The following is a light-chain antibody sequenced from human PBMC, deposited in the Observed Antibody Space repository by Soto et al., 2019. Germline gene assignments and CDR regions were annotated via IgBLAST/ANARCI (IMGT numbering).Light chain of an antibody. CDR1: QSVSSN. Sequence: IEMTQSPATLSVSPGERATLSCRASQSVSSNLAWYQQKPGQAPRLLIYGTSTRATGIPARFSGSGSGTEFTLTISSLQSEDFAVYYCQQYNNWPRTFGQGTKVDNK. J-gene: IGKJ1*01. CDR2: GTS. CDR3: QQYNNWPRT. V-gene: IGKV3-15*01.